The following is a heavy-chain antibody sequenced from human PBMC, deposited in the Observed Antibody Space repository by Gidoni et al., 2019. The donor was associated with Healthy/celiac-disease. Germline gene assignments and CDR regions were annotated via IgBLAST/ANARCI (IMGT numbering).Heavy chain of an antibody. CDR2: IYYSGST. Sequence: QVQLQESCPVLVKPSQTLSLTCTVSGGSISSGGYYWSWIRQHPGKGLEWIGYIYYSGSTYYNPSLKSRVTISVDTSKNQFSLKLSSVTAADTAVYYCARELRVGAPGGFYYYYGMDVWGQGTTVTVSS. CDR1: GGSISSGGYY. D-gene: IGHD1-26*01. CDR3: ARELRVGAPGGFYYYYGMDV. V-gene: IGHV4-31*03. J-gene: IGHJ6*02.